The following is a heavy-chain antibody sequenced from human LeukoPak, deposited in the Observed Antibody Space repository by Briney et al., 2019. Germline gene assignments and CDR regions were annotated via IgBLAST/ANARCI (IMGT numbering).Heavy chain of an antibody. CDR1: GGSFSGYY. V-gene: IGHV4-34*01. Sequence: PSETLSLTCAVYGGSFSGYYWSWIRQPPGKGLEWIGEINHSGSTNYNPSLESRVTISVDTSKNQFSLKLSSVTAADTAVYYCARGLRRSNWFDPWGQGTLVTVSS. J-gene: IGHJ5*02. CDR2: INHSGST. CDR3: ARGLRRSNWFDP.